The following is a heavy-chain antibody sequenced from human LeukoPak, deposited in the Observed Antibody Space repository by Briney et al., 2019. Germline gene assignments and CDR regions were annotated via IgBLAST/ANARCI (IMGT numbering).Heavy chain of an antibody. CDR3: ARGGPNSGSYSPFDY. Sequence: GASVKVSCKASGGTFSSYAISWVRQAPGQGLEWMGWINTNTGNPTYAQGFTGRFVFSLDTSVSTAYLQISSLKAEDTAVYYCARGGPNSGSYSPFDYWGQGTLVTVSS. D-gene: IGHD1-26*01. CDR1: GGTFSSYA. V-gene: IGHV7-4-1*02. J-gene: IGHJ4*02. CDR2: INTNTGNP.